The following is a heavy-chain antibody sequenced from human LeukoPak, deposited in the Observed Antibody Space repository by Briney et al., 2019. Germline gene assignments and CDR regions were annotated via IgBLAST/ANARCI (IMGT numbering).Heavy chain of an antibody. CDR2: INPNSGGT. CDR3: ARASFIGRLPDY. V-gene: IGHV1-2*02. Sequence: AASVKVSCKASGYTFTGYYMHWVRQAPGQGLEWMGWINPNSGGTNYAQKFQGRVTMTRDTYISTAYMELSRLRSDDTAVYYCARASFIGRLPDYWGQGTLVTVSS. J-gene: IGHJ4*02. D-gene: IGHD2-2*01. CDR1: GYTFTGYY.